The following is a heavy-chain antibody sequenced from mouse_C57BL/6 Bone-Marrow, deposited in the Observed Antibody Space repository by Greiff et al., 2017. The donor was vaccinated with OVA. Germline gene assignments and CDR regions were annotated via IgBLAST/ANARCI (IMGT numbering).Heavy chain of an antibody. CDR3: ARHEDRYYYGSSAWFAY. D-gene: IGHD1-1*01. V-gene: IGHV1-62-2*01. Sequence: QVQLQQSGAELVKPGASVKLSCKASGYTFTEYTIHWVKQRSGQGLEWIGWFYPGSGSIKYNEKFKDKATLTADKSSSTVYMELSRLTSEDSAVYFCARHEDRYYYGSSAWFAYWGQGTLVTVSA. CDR2: FYPGSGSI. CDR1: GYTFTEYT. J-gene: IGHJ3*01.